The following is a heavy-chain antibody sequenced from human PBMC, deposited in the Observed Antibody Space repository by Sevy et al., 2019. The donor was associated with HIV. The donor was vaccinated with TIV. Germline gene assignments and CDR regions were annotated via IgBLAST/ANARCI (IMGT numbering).Heavy chain of an antibody. CDR3: ARKSTSYSHFDY. J-gene: IGHJ4*02. V-gene: IGHV3-13*01. Sequence: GGSLRLSCAASGFTFSFYDMHWVRQATGKGLEWVSGFGIAGDTYYAGSLKGRFTISRDNAKNSFYLQMNSLRAGDTAVYYCARKSTSYSHFDYWGQGTLVTVSS. CDR2: FGIAGDT. D-gene: IGHD1-26*01. CDR1: GFTFSFYD.